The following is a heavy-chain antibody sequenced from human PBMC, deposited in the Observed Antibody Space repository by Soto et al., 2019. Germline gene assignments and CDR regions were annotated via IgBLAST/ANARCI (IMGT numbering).Heavy chain of an antibody. Sequence: ETLSLTCAVYGGSFSGYYWSWIRQPPGKGLEWIGEINHSGSTNYNPSLKSRVTISVDTSKNQFSLKLSSVTAADTAVYYCARGDGDKTFDYWGQGTLVTVSS. D-gene: IGHD4-17*01. CDR1: GGSFSGYY. V-gene: IGHV4-34*01. CDR3: ARGDGDKTFDY. CDR2: INHSGST. J-gene: IGHJ4*02.